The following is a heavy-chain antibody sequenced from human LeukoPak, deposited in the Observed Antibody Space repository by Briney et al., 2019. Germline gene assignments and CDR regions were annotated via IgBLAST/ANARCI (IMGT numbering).Heavy chain of an antibody. Sequence: AGGSLRLSCSASGFTFSSYAMHWVRQAPGKGLEYVSAISGNGGSIYYVDSVKGRFTTSRDNSKNTLYLQMSSLRAEDTAVYYCVKDQTVVVTALLSYWGQGTLVAVSS. CDR1: GFTFSSYA. D-gene: IGHD2-21*02. J-gene: IGHJ4*02. CDR2: ISGNGGSI. V-gene: IGHV3-64D*09. CDR3: VKDQTVVVTALLSY.